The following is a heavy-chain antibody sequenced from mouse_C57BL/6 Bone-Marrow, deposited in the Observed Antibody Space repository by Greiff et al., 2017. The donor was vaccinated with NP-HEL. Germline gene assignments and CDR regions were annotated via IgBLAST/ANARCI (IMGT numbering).Heavy chain of an antibody. V-gene: IGHV1-59*01. D-gene: IGHD2-2*01. CDR2: IDPSDSYT. J-gene: IGHJ3*01. CDR1: GYTFTSYW. Sequence: VQLQQPGAELVRPGTSVKLSCKASGYTFTSYWMHWVKQRPGQGLEWIGVIDPSDSYTNYNQKFKGKATLTVDTSSSTAYMQLSSLTSEDSAVYYGARVSTMVKWFDYGGRGTLVTVSA. CDR3: ARVSTMVKWFDY.